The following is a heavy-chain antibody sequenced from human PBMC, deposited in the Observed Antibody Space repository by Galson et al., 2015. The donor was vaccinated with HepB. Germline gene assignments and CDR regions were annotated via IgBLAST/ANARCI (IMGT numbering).Heavy chain of an antibody. V-gene: IGHV3-7*03. CDR3: ARVVFLPGDDAFDM. Sequence: SLRLSCAGSGFTFRSYWMSWVRQAPGKGLEWVASIKHDGSEKYYLDSVKDQFTISRDDAKNSVFLQMNSLGAEDTAVYYCARVVFLPGDDAFDMWGQGTMVTVSS. J-gene: IGHJ3*02. CDR1: GFTFRSYW. CDR2: IKHDGSEK. D-gene: IGHD1-14*01.